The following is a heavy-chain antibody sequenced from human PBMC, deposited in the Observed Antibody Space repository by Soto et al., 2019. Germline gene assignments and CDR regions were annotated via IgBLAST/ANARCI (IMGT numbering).Heavy chain of an antibody. Sequence: ASVKVSCKASGYTFTSYGISWVRQAPGQGLEWMGWISAYNGNTNYAQKLQGRVTMTTDTSTSTAYMELRSLRSDDTAVYYCARGWGGYCSGGSCLHAPRDAFHIWGQGTMVTVSS. CDR2: ISAYNGNT. V-gene: IGHV1-18*01. D-gene: IGHD2-15*01. J-gene: IGHJ3*02. CDR1: GYTFTSYG. CDR3: ARGWGGYCSGGSCLHAPRDAFHI.